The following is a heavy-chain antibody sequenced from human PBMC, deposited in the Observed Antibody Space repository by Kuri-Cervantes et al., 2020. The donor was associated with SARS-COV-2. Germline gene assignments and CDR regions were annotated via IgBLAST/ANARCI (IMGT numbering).Heavy chain of an antibody. CDR1: GFTFSSYW. CDR2: INTDGSAT. Sequence: GGSLRLSCAASGFTFSSYWMHWVRQVSGKGLVWVARINTDGSATGYADSVKGRFTISRDNAKNTLYLQMDSLRADDTAVYYCARTRGMDVWGQGTTVTVSS. J-gene: IGHJ6*02. CDR3: ARTRGMDV. D-gene: IGHD2-2*01. V-gene: IGHV3-74*01.